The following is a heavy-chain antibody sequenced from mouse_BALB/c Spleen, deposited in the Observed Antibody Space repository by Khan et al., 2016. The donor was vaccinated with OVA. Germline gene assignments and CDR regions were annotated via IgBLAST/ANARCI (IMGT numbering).Heavy chain of an antibody. D-gene: IGHD2-14*01. CDR3: ASHGRYDWFAY. J-gene: IGHJ3*01. Sequence: QVRLQQSGAELAKPGASVKMSCKASGYTFTTYWMHWIKQRPGQGLEWIGYINPSTDYTEYNQKFKDKATLTADKSSSTAYMQLSSLTSEDSAVYYCASHGRYDWFAYWGQGTLVTVSA. CDR2: INPSTDYT. CDR1: GYTFTTYW. V-gene: IGHV1-7*01.